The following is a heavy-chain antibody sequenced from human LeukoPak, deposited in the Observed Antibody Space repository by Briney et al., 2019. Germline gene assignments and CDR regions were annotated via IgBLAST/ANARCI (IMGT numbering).Heavy chain of an antibody. CDR1: GFPFSSYA. CDR3: ARKNGLDY. Sequence: PGGSLRLSCAASGFPFSSYAMTWVRQAPGKGLEWVSGSSSSGGATYYADSVKGRFTISRDNSKNTLYLQMNSLRAEDTAVYYCARKNGLDYWGQGTLVTVSS. J-gene: IGHJ4*02. CDR2: SSSSGGAT. V-gene: IGHV3-23*01.